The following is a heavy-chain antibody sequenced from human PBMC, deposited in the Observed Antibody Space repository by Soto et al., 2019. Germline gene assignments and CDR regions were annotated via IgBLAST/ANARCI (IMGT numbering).Heavy chain of an antibody. CDR2: INPNSGGT. CDR1: GYTFTGYY. Sequence: ASVKVSCKASGYTFTGYYMHWVRQAPGQGLEWMGWINPNSGGTNYAQKFQGWVTMTRDTSISTAYMELSRLRSDDTAVYYCARAEIPYYYDSSGYYSDYWGQGTLVTVSS. CDR3: ARAEIPYYYDSSGYYSDY. J-gene: IGHJ4*02. V-gene: IGHV1-2*04. D-gene: IGHD3-22*01.